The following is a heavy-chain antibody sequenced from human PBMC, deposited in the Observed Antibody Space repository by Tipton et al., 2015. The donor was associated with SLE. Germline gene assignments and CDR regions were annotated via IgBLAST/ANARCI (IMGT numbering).Heavy chain of an antibody. CDR2: IYYSGST. CDR3: ARATMVVTGGWFDP. J-gene: IGHJ5*02. D-gene: IGHD4-23*01. Sequence: TLSLTCTVSGDSSGSYYWTWIRQPPGKGLEWIGYIYYSGSTNYNPSLKSRVTISADTSKNQFSLKVSSVTAADTAVYYCARATMVVTGGWFDPWGQGTLVTVSS. CDR1: GDSSGSYY. V-gene: IGHV4-59*01.